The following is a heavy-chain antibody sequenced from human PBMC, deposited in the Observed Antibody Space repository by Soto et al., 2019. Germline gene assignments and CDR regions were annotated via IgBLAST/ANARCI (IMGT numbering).Heavy chain of an antibody. CDR2: ISAYNGNT. J-gene: IGHJ4*02. CDR1: GYTFTSYA. D-gene: IGHD2-2*01. V-gene: IGHV1-18*01. Sequence: QVQLVQSGAEVKKPGASVKVSCKASGYTFTSYAISWVRQAPGQGLEWMGWISAYNGNTNYAQKLQGRVTMTTDTPTSTAYMELRSRRSDDTAVYYFPRHAPPEDYCGQAALVTVSS. CDR3: PRHAPPEDY.